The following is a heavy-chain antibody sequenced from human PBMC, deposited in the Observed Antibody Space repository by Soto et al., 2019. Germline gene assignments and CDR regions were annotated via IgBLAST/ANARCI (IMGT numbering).Heavy chain of an antibody. Sequence: GESLKISCQRSGYSFAGYWITWVRQKPGKGLEWMGRIDPGNSQTYYSPSFRGHVTISVTKSITTVFLQWSSLRASDTAMYYCARQIYDSDTGPNFQYYFDSWGQGTPVTVSS. J-gene: IGHJ4*02. CDR3: ARQIYDSDTGPNFQYYFDS. V-gene: IGHV5-10-1*01. CDR2: IDPGNSQT. D-gene: IGHD3-22*01. CDR1: GYSFAGYW.